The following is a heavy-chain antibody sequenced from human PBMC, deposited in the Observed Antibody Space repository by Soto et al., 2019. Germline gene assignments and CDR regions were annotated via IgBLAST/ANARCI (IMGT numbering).Heavy chain of an antibody. D-gene: IGHD5-18*01. CDR2: VYYTGST. V-gene: IGHV4-59*01. Sequence: SETLSLTCSVSSGSISSFSWSWIRQPPGKGLEWIGYVYYTGSTNYNPSLKSRLTISVDTSKNQISLKLGSVTAADTAVYYCATSPPAMVAPNIWGQGTLVTV. CDR1: SGSISSFS. CDR3: ATSPPAMVAPNI. J-gene: IGHJ4*02.